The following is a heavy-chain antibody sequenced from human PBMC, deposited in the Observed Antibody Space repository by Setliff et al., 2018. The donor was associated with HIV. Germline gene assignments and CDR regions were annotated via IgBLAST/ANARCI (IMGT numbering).Heavy chain of an antibody. CDR1: GYSFSTNG. J-gene: IGHJ4*02. CDR3: ARDTPVVVRHLFDL. CDR2: ISAYNGNT. D-gene: IGHD2-15*01. V-gene: IGHV1-18*01. Sequence: GAAVKVSCKAAGYSFSTNGISWVRQAPGQGLEWMGWISAYNGNTNYAQKFQGRVTMTTETSTSTASMAVRSLAADDTAVYYCARDTPVVVRHLFDLWGQGTLVTVSS.